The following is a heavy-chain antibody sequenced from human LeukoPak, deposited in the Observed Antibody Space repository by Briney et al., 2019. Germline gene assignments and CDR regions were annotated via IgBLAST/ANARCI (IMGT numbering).Heavy chain of an antibody. CDR3: AKRGRYDSSGNYGAFDY. Sequence: GRSLRLSCVASGFSFSNLDMGWVCQAPGNGVEWVSVISDSGAITYYADSVKGRFTISRDNSRHTLHLEMNSLRVEDTAVYYCAKRGRYDSSGNYGAFDYWGQGTLVTVSS. V-gene: IGHV3-23*01. D-gene: IGHD3-22*01. CDR2: ISDSGAIT. J-gene: IGHJ4*02. CDR1: GFSFSNLD.